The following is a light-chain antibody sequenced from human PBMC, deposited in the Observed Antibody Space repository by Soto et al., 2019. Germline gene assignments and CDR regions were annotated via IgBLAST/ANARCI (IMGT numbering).Light chain of an antibody. Sequence: QSVLTQPPSASGTPGQRVTISCSGSSSNIGSDSVNWYQQLPGTAPKLLIYRNNQRPSGVPDRLSGSKSGTSASLAISGLQSEDEADYYCAAWDDSLKGVVFGGGTKLTVL. CDR1: SSNIGSDS. J-gene: IGLJ2*01. CDR2: RNN. V-gene: IGLV1-44*01. CDR3: AAWDDSLKGVV.